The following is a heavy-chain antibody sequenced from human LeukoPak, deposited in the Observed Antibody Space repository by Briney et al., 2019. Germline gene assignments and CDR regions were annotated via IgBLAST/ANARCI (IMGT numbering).Heavy chain of an antibody. D-gene: IGHD3-10*01. J-gene: IGHJ4*02. CDR2: INPNSGGT. Sequence: ASVKVSCKASGYTFTGYYMHWVRQAPGQGLEWMAWINPNSGGTNYAQKFQGRVTMTRDTSISTAYMELSRLRSDDTAVYYCARHYSLLWFGELFPCDYWGQGTLVTVSS. CDR3: ARHYSLLWFGELFPCDY. CDR1: GYTFTGYY. V-gene: IGHV1-2*02.